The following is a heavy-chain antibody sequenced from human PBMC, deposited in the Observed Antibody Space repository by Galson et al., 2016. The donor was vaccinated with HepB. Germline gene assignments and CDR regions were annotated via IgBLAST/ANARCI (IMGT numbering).Heavy chain of an antibody. CDR2: ISYDGSNK. Sequence: SLRLSCAASGFRFSSYAMHWVRQAPGKGLEWVAVISYDGSNKYYTDSVKGRFTISRDNSKNTLYLQMNSLRAEDRAVCYCAKDAGVIWSGGYFDYWGQGTLVTVAS. J-gene: IGHJ4*02. D-gene: IGHD3-3*01. CDR1: GFRFSSYA. V-gene: IGHV3-30*18. CDR3: AKDAGVIWSGGYFDY.